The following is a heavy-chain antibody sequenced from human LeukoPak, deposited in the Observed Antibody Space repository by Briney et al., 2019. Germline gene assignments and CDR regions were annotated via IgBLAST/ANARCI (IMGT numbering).Heavy chain of an antibody. Sequence: SETLSLTCAVYGGSFSSYYWSWIRQPPGKGLEWIGYIYYSGSTNYNPSLKSRVTISVDTSKNQFSLKLSSVTAADTAVYYCARESRYSGYDFWDYWGQGTLVTVSS. CDR2: IYYSGST. CDR3: ARESRYSGYDFWDY. V-gene: IGHV4-59*01. J-gene: IGHJ4*02. CDR1: GGSFSSYY. D-gene: IGHD5-12*01.